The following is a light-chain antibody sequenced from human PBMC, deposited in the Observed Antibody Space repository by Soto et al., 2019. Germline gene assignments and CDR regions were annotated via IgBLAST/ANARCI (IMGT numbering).Light chain of an antibody. CDR3: QQYNSYSGA. Sequence: DIQMTQSPSTLSGSVGDIVTITCRASQTISSWLAWYQQKPGKAPKLLIYKASTLKSGVPSRFSGSGSGTEFTLTISSLQPDASETYYCQQYNSYSGAFGQGTKVDIK. CDR1: QTISSW. J-gene: IGKJ1*01. CDR2: KAS. V-gene: IGKV1-5*03.